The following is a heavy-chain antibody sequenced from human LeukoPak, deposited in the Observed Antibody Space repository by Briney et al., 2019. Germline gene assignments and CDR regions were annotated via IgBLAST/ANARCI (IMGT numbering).Heavy chain of an antibody. V-gene: IGHV4-59*01. J-gene: IGHJ4*02. CDR2: IYYSGST. Sequence: PSETLSLTCTVSGGSIGSYYWSWIRQPPGKGLEWIGYIYYSGSTNCSPSLKSRVSISVDTSKNQFSLKLSSVTAADTAVYYCARNLYDSSGSMGIYTFDYWGQGTLVTVSS. CDR3: ARNLYDSSGSMGIYTFDY. CDR1: GGSIGSYY. D-gene: IGHD3-22*01.